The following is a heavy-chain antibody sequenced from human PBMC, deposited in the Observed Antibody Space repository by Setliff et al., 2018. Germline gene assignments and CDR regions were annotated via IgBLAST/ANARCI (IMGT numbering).Heavy chain of an antibody. V-gene: IGHV7-4-1*02. CDR3: ARDRDGMFMFDS. CDR1: GYTFTGYY. D-gene: IGHD3-10*02. Sequence: ASVKVSCKASGYTFTGYYMHWVRQAPGQGLEWMGRINPNSGGTRYAQGFTGRFVFSLDTSVSTAYLQISSLKAEDTAVYYCARDRDGMFMFDSWGQGTLVTVSS. CDR2: INPNSGGT. J-gene: IGHJ4*02.